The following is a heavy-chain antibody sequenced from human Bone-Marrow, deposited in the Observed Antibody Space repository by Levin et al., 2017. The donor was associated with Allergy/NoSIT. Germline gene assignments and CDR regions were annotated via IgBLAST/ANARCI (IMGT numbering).Heavy chain of an antibody. Sequence: SETLSLTCGVSDYSISSGHYWGWIRQPPGTGLEWIGIIYHSGPTYYNPSLKSRVTISADTSKNQFSLKLTSVTAADTAVYYCARGPALIPDYYGSGGSVDYWGQGTLVTVSS. J-gene: IGHJ4*02. CDR3: ARGPALIPDYYGSGGSVDY. D-gene: IGHD3-10*01. CDR2: IYHSGPT. V-gene: IGHV4-38-2*01. CDR1: DYSISSGHY.